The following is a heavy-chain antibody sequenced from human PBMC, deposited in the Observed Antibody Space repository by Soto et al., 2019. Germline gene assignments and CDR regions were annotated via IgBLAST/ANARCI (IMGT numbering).Heavy chain of an antibody. Sequence: PXETLYLTCTVSGGSISSYYWSWIRQPSGKGLEWIGRIYTSGSINYNPSLKSRVTMSVDTSKNQFSLKLSSVTAADTAVYYCARSVVVGLYYYYYGMDVWGQGTTVTVSS. V-gene: IGHV4-4*07. D-gene: IGHD3-22*01. CDR3: ARSVVVGLYYYYYGMDV. J-gene: IGHJ6*02. CDR2: IYTSGSI. CDR1: GGSISSYY.